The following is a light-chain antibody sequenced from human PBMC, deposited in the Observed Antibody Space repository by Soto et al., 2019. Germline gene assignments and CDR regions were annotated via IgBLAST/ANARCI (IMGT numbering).Light chain of an antibody. V-gene: IGKV3-20*01. CDR2: GAS. CDR3: QQYGTSPPR. CDR1: ESVSDGS. J-gene: IGKJ1*01. Sequence: EIVLTQSPGTLSLSPGERAALSCRVSESVSDGSLAWYQQKSGQAPRLLIYGASSRATGIPDRFSGSGSGTDFTLTISRLEPGDFAVYSCQQYGTSPPRFGQGTKVEIK.